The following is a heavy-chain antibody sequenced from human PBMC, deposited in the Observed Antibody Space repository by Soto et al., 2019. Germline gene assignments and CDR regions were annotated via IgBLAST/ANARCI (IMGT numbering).Heavy chain of an antibody. J-gene: IGHJ5*02. CDR1: GFTFRNYG. CDR2: IGIGSSTK. D-gene: IGHD3-10*01. Sequence: PGGSLRLSCAASGFTFRNYGMNWVRQAPGKGLEWVSYIGIGSSTKYYADSVKGRFTISRDNAKNSLYLQMNSLRAGDTAVYYCARALVFYGSGSPTAKYNWFDPWGQGTLVTVSS. V-gene: IGHV3-48*01. CDR3: ARALVFYGSGSPTAKYNWFDP.